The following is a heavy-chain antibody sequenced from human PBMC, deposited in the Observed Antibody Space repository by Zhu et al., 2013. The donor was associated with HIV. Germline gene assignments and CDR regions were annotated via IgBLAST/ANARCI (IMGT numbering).Heavy chain of an antibody. J-gene: IGHJ4*02. CDR2: IGADNGHT. CDR3: ARDVRGIAAAGIFDY. V-gene: IGHV1-18*04. CDR1: GYTFRVHY. D-gene: IGHD6-13*01. Sequence: QVLLMQSGAEIKEPGASVTISCKASGYTFRVHYIHWVRQAPGQGLEWMGWIGADNGHTKSAQHLQGRVTMTTDTSTSTAYMELRSLRSDDTAVYYCARDVRGIAAAGIFDYWGQGTLVTVSS.